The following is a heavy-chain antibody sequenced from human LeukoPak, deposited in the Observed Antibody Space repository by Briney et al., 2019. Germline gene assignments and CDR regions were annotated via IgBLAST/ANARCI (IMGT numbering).Heavy chain of an antibody. CDR1: GFTFTSYW. J-gene: IGHJ4*02. CDR2: IKSDGSSP. D-gene: IGHD3-10*01. V-gene: IGHV3-74*01. Sequence: GGSLRLSCAASGFTFTSYWMNWVRQARAKGLVWVSSIKSDGSSPSYADSVKGRFTISRDNAKNTLYLQMNSLRAEDTAVYYCARDRAYSFDYWGQGTLVTVSS. CDR3: ARDRAYSFDY.